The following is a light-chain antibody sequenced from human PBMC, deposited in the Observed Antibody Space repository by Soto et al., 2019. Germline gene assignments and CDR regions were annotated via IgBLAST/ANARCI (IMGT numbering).Light chain of an antibody. CDR2: DNN. CDR1: SSNIENNY. V-gene: IGLV1-51*01. J-gene: IGLJ3*02. CDR3: GTWDSSLNAEV. Sequence: QSVLTQPPSVSAAPGQRVTISCSGSSSNIENNYVSWYQQLPGTAPRFLISDNNYRPSGIPDRFSASKSGTSATLGITGLQTGDEADYYCGTWDSSLNAEVFGGGTKVTVL.